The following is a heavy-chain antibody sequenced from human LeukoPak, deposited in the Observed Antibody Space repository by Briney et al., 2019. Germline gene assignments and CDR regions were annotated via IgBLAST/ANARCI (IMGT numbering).Heavy chain of an antibody. CDR1: GFTFTSYA. V-gene: IGHV3-23*01. CDR3: ARASSLAAGTYFDY. J-gene: IGHJ4*02. Sequence: GGSLRLSCTASGFTFTSYAMTWVRQAPGKGLEWVSGISGSGGHTYNADSVEGRFTISRDNSKNTLYLQMNSLRAEDTAVYYCARASSLAAGTYFDYWGQGTLVTVSS. D-gene: IGHD6-13*01. CDR2: ISGSGGHT.